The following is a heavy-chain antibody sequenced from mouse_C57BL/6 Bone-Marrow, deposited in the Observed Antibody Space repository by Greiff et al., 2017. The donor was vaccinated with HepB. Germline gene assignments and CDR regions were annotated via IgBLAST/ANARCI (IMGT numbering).Heavy chain of an antibody. CDR2: INPNNGGT. CDR3: ARHYGSSPNFDV. D-gene: IGHD1-1*01. CDR1: GYTFTDYN. V-gene: IGHV1-18*01. J-gene: IGHJ1*03. Sequence: VQLQQSGPELVKPGASVKIPCKASGYTFTDYNMDWVKQSHGKSLEWIGDINPNNGGTIYNQKFKGKATLTVDKSSRTAYMELRSLTSEDTAVYYCARHYGSSPNFDVWGTGTTVTVSS.